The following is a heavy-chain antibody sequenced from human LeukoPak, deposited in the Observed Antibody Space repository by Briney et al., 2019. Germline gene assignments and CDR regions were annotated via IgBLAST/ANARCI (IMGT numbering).Heavy chain of an antibody. CDR2: ISGSGDNT. V-gene: IGHV3-23*01. Sequence: GSLRLSCAASGFTFSSYAMSWVRQPPGKGLEWVSGISGSGDNTYYADSVKGRFTISRDNSKNTLYLQMNSLRAEDTAEYYCAKGQVGAIWYFDLWGRGTVVTVSS. D-gene: IGHD1-26*01. CDR1: GFTFSSYA. CDR3: AKGQVGAIWYFDL. J-gene: IGHJ2*01.